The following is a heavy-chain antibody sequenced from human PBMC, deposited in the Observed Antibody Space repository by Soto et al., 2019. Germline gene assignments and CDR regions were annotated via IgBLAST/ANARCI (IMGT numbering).Heavy chain of an antibody. J-gene: IGHJ4*02. D-gene: IGHD5-12*01. Sequence: QVQLQESGPGLVKPSQTLSLTCTVSGGSIRDGGYYWSWIRQHPGKGLEWIGYIYHGGSTYYDPSCKSRVTITVDTSKKQFVLRLISVTAADTAVYYWASDGHSGYDTDVSVDYWGQGTQVTVSS. CDR1: GGSIRDGGYY. CDR2: IYHGGST. CDR3: ASDGHSGYDTDVSVDY. V-gene: IGHV4-31*03.